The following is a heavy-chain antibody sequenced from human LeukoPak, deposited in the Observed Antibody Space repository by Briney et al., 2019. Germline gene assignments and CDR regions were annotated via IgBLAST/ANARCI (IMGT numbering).Heavy chain of an antibody. D-gene: IGHD3-10*01. CDR2: ISYDGSNK. Sequence: PGGSLRLSCAASGFTFSSYAMHWVRQAPGKGLEWVAVISYDGSNKYYADSVKGRFTISRDNSKNTLYLQMNSLRAEDTAVYYCARDGTRGYYYYGMDVWGQGTTVTVSS. CDR1: GFTFSSYA. J-gene: IGHJ6*02. CDR3: ARDGTRGYYYYGMDV. V-gene: IGHV3-30*04.